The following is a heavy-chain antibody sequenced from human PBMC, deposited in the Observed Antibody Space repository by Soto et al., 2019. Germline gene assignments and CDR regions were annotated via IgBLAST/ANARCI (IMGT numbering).Heavy chain of an antibody. V-gene: IGHV1-2*02. D-gene: IGHD3-3*01. CDR2: INPATGAA. CDR1: GYPVTAYY. Sequence: QLHLVQSGAVVKKPGASVTVSCSASGYPVTAYYMHWVRQAPGRGLEWMGGINPATGAAKYTQTSQGRAIMTRDTSTSTVYMELCGLTSEDTAVFYCARGGGVGVAGSAAFDMWGQGTLVTVSS. CDR3: ARGGGVGVAGSAAFDM. J-gene: IGHJ3*02.